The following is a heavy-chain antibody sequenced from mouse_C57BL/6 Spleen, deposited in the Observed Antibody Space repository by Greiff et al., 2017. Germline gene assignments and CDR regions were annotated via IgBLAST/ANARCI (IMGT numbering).Heavy chain of an antibody. CDR2: ISDGGSYT. CDR3: ARANYSNYGYAMDY. D-gene: IGHD2-5*01. V-gene: IGHV5-4*03. CDR1: GFTFSSYA. Sequence: EVKLMESGGGLVKPGGSLKLSCAASGFTFSSYAMSWVRQTPEQRLEWVATISDGGSYTYYTDNVKGRFTISSDNAKNNLYLQMSHLKSEDTAMDYCARANYSNYGYAMDYWGQGTSVTVSS. J-gene: IGHJ4*01.